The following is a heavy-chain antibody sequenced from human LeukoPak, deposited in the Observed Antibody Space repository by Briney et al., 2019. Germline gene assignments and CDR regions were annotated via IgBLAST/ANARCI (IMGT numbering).Heavy chain of an antibody. CDR2: ISGSGGST. CDR3: VRDYYFDY. CDR1: GFTFSNYA. J-gene: IGHJ4*02. V-gene: IGHV3-23*01. Sequence: GGSLRLPCAVSGFTFSNYAMSWVRQAPGKGLEWVSSISGSGGSTYYADSVKGRFTISRDNSKNTLDLQMNSLRAEDTALYYCVRDYYFDYWGQGTLVTVSS.